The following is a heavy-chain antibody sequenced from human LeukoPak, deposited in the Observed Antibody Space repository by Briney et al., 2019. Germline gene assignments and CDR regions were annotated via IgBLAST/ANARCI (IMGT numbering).Heavy chain of an antibody. Sequence: ASVKVSCKAPGYTFTSYYMHWVRQAPGQGLEWMGIINPSGGSTSYAQKFQGRVTMTRDMSTSTVYMELSSLRSEDTAVYYCARQRIAAAWFDPWGQGTLVTVSS. CDR2: INPSGGST. CDR1: GYTFTSYY. CDR3: ARQRIAAAWFDP. D-gene: IGHD6-13*01. V-gene: IGHV1-46*01. J-gene: IGHJ5*02.